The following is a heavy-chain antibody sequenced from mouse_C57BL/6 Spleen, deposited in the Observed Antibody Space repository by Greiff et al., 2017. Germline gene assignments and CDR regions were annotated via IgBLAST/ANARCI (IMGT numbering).Heavy chain of an antibody. Sequence: QVQLQQPGAELVKPGASVKMSCKASGYTFTSYWITWVKQRPGQGLEWIGDIYPGSGSTNYNEKFKSKATLTVDTSSSTAYMQLSSLTSEDSAVYYCAREEEGLTNWDYAMDYWGQGTSVTVSS. CDR2: IYPGSGST. V-gene: IGHV1-55*01. J-gene: IGHJ4*01. D-gene: IGHD4-1*02. CDR1: GYTFTSYW. CDR3: AREEEGLTNWDYAMDY.